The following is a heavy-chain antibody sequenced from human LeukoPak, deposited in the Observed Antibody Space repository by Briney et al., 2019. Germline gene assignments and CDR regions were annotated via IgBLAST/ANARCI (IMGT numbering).Heavy chain of an antibody. Sequence: SGTLSLTCTVSGGSICSYYWSWIQQPPGKGLEWIGYISHSGSTNYNPSLKSRVTISLDTSKNQFSLKLSSVTAADTAIYYCARIVAASFDYWGQGTLVTVSS. CDR2: ISHSGST. CDR1: GGSICSYY. J-gene: IGHJ4*02. CDR3: ARIVAASFDY. V-gene: IGHV4-59*08. D-gene: IGHD5-12*01.